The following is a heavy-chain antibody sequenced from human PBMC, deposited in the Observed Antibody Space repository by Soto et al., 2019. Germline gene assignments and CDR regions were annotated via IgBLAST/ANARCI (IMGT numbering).Heavy chain of an antibody. Sequence: QVQLQESGPGLVKPSETLSLTCTVSGGSVSSGSYYWSWIRQPPGKGLEWIGYIYYSGSTNYNPSLKSRVTMSVDTSKNQFSLKLSSVTAADTAVYYCARGVVTMVRGAFNWFDPWGQGTLVTVSS. D-gene: IGHD3-10*01. CDR3: ARGVVTMVRGAFNWFDP. CDR2: IYYSGST. J-gene: IGHJ5*02. V-gene: IGHV4-61*01. CDR1: GGSVSSGSYY.